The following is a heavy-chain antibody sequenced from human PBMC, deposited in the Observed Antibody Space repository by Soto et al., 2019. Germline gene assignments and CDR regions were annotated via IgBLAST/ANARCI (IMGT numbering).Heavy chain of an antibody. V-gene: IGHV4-59*08. CDR1: GGSSSSYY. CDR2: IYYSGST. CDR3: ARRYGGNLDY. Sequence: VTLCLTWTVAGGSSSSYYWSWLRQPPGKGLEWIGYIYYSGSTNYNPSLKSRVTISVDTSKNQFSLKLSSVTAADTAVYYCARRYGGNLDYWGQGTLVTVSS. D-gene: IGHD1-26*01. J-gene: IGHJ4*02.